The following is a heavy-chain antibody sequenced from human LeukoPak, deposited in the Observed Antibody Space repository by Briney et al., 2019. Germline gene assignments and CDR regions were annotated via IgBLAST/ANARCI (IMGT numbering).Heavy chain of an antibody. D-gene: IGHD3-3*01. CDR2: IRSRAHSSAT. CDR3: TSGITS. J-gene: IGHJ5*02. V-gene: IGHV3-73*01. Sequence: GGSPRLSCAASGFTFSGSTMHWVRQASGKGLEWVGRIRSRAHSSATAYAASVKGRFTISRDDSKNTAYLQMNSLKTEDTAVYYCTSGITSWGQGTLVTVSS. CDR1: GFTFSGST.